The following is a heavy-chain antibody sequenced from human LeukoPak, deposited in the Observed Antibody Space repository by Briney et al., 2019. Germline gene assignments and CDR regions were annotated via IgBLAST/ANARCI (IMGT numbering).Heavy chain of an antibody. CDR3: AKDQITMIVVVITTAFDY. CDR2: IRYDESNK. V-gene: IGHV3-30*02. Sequence: GGSLRLSCAASGFTFSSYGMHWVRQAPGKGLEWVAFIRYDESNKYYADSVKGRFTISRDNSKNTLYLQMNSLRAEDTAVYYCAKDQITMIVVVITTAFDYWGQGTLVTVSS. CDR1: GFTFSSYG. J-gene: IGHJ4*02. D-gene: IGHD3-22*01.